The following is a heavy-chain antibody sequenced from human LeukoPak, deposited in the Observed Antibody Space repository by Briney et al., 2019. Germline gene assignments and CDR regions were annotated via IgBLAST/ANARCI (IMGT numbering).Heavy chain of an antibody. D-gene: IGHD3-22*01. V-gene: IGHV3-53*01. CDR2: IYSGGST. Sequence: GGSLRLSCAASGFTVSCNYMSWVRQAPGKGLEWVSVIYSGGSTYYADSVKGRFTISRDNSKNTLYLQMNSLRAEDTAVYYCARAGDYYDSSGYYQDPGWFDPWGQGTLVTVSS. J-gene: IGHJ5*02. CDR1: GFTVSCNY. CDR3: ARAGDYYDSSGYYQDPGWFDP.